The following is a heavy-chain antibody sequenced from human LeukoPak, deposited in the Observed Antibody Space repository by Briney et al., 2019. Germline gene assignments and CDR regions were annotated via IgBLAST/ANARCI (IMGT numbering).Heavy chain of an antibody. V-gene: IGHV7-4-1*02. D-gene: IGHD3-10*01. J-gene: IGHJ5*02. CDR1: GYTFTSYT. CDR2: INPNTGNP. CDR3: ARRITLVRGVRLGDWFDP. Sequence: ASVKVSCKASGYTFTSYTINWVRQAPGQRLERMGWINPNTGNPTYAQGFTVRFVFSLDTSVSTAYLQSSSLKAEDNAVYYCARRITLVRGVRLGDWFDPWGQGSLVTVSS.